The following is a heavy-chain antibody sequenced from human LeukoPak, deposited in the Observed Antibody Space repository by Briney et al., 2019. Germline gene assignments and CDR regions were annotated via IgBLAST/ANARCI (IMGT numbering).Heavy chain of an antibody. V-gene: IGHV4-4*07. CDR3: ASLIVGATNDAFDI. J-gene: IGHJ3*02. Sequence: SETLSLTCTVSGGSISSYYWSWIRQPAGKGLEWIGRIYTSGSTNYNPSLNSRVTMSVDTSKNQFSLKLSSVTAADTAVYYCASLIVGATNDAFDIWGQGIMVTVSS. CDR2: IYTSGST. D-gene: IGHD1-26*01. CDR1: GGSISSYY.